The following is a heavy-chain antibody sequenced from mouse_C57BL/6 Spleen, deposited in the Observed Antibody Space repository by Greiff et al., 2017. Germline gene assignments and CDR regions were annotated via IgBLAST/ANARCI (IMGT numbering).Heavy chain of an antibody. CDR3: AREGTGTWFAY. CDR1: GYAFSSYW. Sequence: QVQLQQSGAELVKPGASVKISCKASGYAFSSYWMNWVKQRPGKGLEWIGQIYPGDGATNYNGKFKGKATLTADKSSSTAYMQLSSLTSEDSAVYFCAREGTGTWFAYWGQGTLVTVSA. CDR2: IYPGDGAT. D-gene: IGHD4-1*01. V-gene: IGHV1-80*01. J-gene: IGHJ3*01.